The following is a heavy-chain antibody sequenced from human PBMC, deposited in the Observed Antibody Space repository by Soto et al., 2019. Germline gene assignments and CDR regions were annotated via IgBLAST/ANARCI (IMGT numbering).Heavy chain of an antibody. CDR2: IYYSGST. CDR3: ARDHIQQLVAGGGYGMDV. D-gene: IGHD6-6*01. Sequence: QVQLQESGPGLVKPSQTLSLTCTVSGGSISSGGYYWSWIRQHPGKGLEWIGYIYYSGSTYYNPSLKSRVTITVDTAKNQFSLKLSSVTAADTAVYYCARDHIQQLVAGGGYGMDVWGQGTTVTVSS. V-gene: IGHV4-31*03. J-gene: IGHJ6*02. CDR1: GGSISSGGYY.